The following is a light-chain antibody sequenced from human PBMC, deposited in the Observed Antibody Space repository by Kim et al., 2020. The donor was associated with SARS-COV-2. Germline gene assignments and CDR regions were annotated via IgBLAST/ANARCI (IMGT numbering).Light chain of an antibody. CDR1: QSINTN. CDR3: QQYKDWPRT. Sequence: EIVMTQSPATLSVSPGDRATLSCRTSQSINTNVAWFQHKPGQAPRLLIYGASTRTTGIPARFSGSGSGTEFTLTITSLQSEDLAVYFCQQYKDWPRTFGQGTKVDIK. J-gene: IGKJ1*01. CDR2: GAS. V-gene: IGKV3-15*01.